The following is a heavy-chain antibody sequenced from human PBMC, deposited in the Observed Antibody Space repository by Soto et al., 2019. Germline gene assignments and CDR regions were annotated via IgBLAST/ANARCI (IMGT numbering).Heavy chain of an antibody. CDR3: AKDLTQQLVSNYYYYGMDV. CDR1: GFTFSSYA. Sequence: GGSLRLSCAASGFTFSSYAMSWVRQAPGKGLEWVSAISGSGGSTYYADSVKGRFTISRDNSKNTLYLQMNSLRAEDTAVYYCAKDLTQQLVSNYYYYGMDVWGQGTTVTVSS. V-gene: IGHV3-23*01. J-gene: IGHJ6*02. CDR2: ISGSGGST. D-gene: IGHD6-13*01.